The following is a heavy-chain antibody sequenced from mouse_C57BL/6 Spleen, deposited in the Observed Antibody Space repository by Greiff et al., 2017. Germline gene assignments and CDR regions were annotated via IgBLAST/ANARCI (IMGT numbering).Heavy chain of an antibody. Sequence: VQLQQPGAELVKPGASVKLSCKASGYTFTSYWMQWVKQRPGQGLEWIGEIDPSDSYTNYKQNFKGKATLTVDTSSNTAYMQLSSLTSEDSAVYYCASGNYGNLYYALDYWGQGTSVTVSS. CDR1: GYTFTSYW. CDR2: IDPSDSYT. J-gene: IGHJ4*01. V-gene: IGHV1-50*01. D-gene: IGHD2-1*01. CDR3: ASGNYGNLYYALDY.